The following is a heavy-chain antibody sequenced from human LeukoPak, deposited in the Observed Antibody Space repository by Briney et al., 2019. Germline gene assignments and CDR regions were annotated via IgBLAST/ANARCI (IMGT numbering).Heavy chain of an antibody. CDR1: EFTFSSYA. CDR2: IRCSGGST. CDR3: AKYGDLDPIEPMFDP. D-gene: IGHD4-17*01. Sequence: GSLRLSCAASEFTFSSYAMSWARQAPGKWLEGDSAIRCSGGSTYYAGSVKGRFIISRDNSKNTLYLQMNSLRAEDTAVYYCAKYGDLDPIEPMFDPWGQGTLVTVSS. V-gene: IGHV3-23*01. J-gene: IGHJ5*02.